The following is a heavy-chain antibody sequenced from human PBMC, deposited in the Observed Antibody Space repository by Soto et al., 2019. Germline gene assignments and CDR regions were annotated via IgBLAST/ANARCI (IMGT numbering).Heavy chain of an antibody. CDR3: ARGITLISFFDY. CDR1: GGSVSSGSYY. V-gene: IGHV4-61*01. Sequence: QGQLQESGPGLVKPSETLSLTCTVSGGSVSSGSYYWSWIRQPPGKGLEWIGYIYYSGSTNYNPSLKSRVTKSVDTFKNQFSRKLSSVTAADTAVYYWARGITLISFFDYWGQGTLVTVSS. J-gene: IGHJ4*02. CDR2: IYYSGST. D-gene: IGHD3-22*01.